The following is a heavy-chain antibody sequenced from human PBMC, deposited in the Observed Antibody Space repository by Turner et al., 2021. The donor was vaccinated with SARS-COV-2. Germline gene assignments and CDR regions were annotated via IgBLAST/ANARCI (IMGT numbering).Heavy chain of an antibody. D-gene: IGHD3-22*01. CDR3: ARNSPKWYYYDSSGYYDY. J-gene: IGHJ4*02. Sequence: QLQLQESGPGLVKPSETLSRTCTVSDGSISSSSYYWGWIRQPPGKGLEWIGSIYYSGSTYYNPSLKSRVTISVDTSKNQFSLKLSSVTAADTAVYYCARNSPKWYYYDSSGYYDYWGQGTLVTVSS. V-gene: IGHV4-39*01. CDR1: DGSISSSSYY. CDR2: IYYSGST.